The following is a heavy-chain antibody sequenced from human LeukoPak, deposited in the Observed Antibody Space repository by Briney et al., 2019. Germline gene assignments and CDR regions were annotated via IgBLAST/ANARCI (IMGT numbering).Heavy chain of an antibody. V-gene: IGHV1-18*01. D-gene: IGHD3-22*01. CDR3: ARTPTYYYDSSGYYNDY. J-gene: IGHJ4*02. CDR1: GDTFSSYA. Sequence: VASVKVSCKASGDTFSSYAISWVRQAPGQGLEWMGWISAYNGNTNYAQKLQGRVTMTTDTSTSTAYMELRSLRSDDTAVYYCARTPTYYYDSSGYYNDYWGQGTLVTVSS. CDR2: ISAYNGNT.